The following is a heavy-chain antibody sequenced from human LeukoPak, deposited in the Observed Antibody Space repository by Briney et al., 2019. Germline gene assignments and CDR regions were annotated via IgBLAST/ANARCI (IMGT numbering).Heavy chain of an antibody. Sequence: SETLSLTCAVYGGSFSGYYWSWIRQPPGKGLEWIGEINHSGSTNYNPSLKSRVTISVDTSKNQFSLKLSSVTAADTAVYYCARGLSPFVYWGQGTLVTVSS. J-gene: IGHJ4*02. CDR2: INHSGST. V-gene: IGHV4-34*01. CDR1: GGSFSGYY. CDR3: ARGLSPFVY.